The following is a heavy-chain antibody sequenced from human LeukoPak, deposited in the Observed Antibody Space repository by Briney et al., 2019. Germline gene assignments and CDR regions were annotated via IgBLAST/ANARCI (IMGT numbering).Heavy chain of an antibody. J-gene: IGHJ4*02. V-gene: IGHV4-39*01. D-gene: IGHD5-24*01. Sequence: SETLSLTCTVSGGSISSSSYYWGWIRQPPGKGLEWIGSIYYSGSTYYNPSLKSRVTISVDTSKNQFSLKLSSVTAADTAVYYCARERWLQLRVPLIDYWGQGTLVTVSS. CDR2: IYYSGST. CDR1: GGSISSSSYY. CDR3: ARERWLQLRVPLIDY.